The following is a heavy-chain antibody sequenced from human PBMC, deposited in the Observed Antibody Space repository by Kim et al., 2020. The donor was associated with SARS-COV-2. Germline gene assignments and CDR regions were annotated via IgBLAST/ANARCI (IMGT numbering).Heavy chain of an antibody. CDR3: AREKDDFWSGYYIHYGMDV. V-gene: IGHV4-31*03. D-gene: IGHD3-3*01. Sequence: SETLSLTCTVSGGSISSGGYYWSWIRQHPGKGLEWIGYIYYSGSTYYNPSLKSRVTISVDTSKNQFSLKLSSVTAADTAVYYCAREKDDFWSGYYIHYGMDVWGQGTTVTVSS. J-gene: IGHJ6*02. CDR1: GGSISSGGYY. CDR2: IYYSGST.